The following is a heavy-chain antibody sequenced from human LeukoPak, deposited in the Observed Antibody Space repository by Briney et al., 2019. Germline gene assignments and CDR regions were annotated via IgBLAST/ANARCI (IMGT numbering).Heavy chain of an antibody. CDR1: GFTFSSYA. CDR3: ATGKRQWLGRGYFDY. D-gene: IGHD6-19*01. Sequence: GGSLRLSCAASGFTFSSYAMSWVRRPPGKGLEWVSAIRGSGGSTYYAASEKGRFTISRHNSKNTLSLQMNSLRAEDTAVFYCATGKRQWLGRGYFDYWGRGTLVTVSS. V-gene: IGHV3-23*01. J-gene: IGHJ4*02. CDR2: IRGSGGST.